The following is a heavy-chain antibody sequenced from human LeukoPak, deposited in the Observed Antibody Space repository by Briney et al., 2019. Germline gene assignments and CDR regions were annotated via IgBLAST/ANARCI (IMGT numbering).Heavy chain of an antibody. J-gene: IGHJ6*02. CDR3: AKDTGYGSGPYYYGMDV. CDR2: ISWNSGSI. D-gene: IGHD3-10*01. CDR1: GFTFDDYA. Sequence: GGSLRLSCAASGFTFDDYAMHWVRQAPGKGLEWVSGISWNSGSIGYADSVKGRFTISRDNAKNSLYLQMNSLRAEDTALYYCAKDTGYGSGPYYYGMDVWGQGTTVTVSS. V-gene: IGHV3-9*01.